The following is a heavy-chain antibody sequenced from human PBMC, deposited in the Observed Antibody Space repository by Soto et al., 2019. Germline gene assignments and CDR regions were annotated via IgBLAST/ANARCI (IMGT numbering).Heavy chain of an antibody. Sequence: PGGSLRLSCAASGFTFSSYAMSWVRQAPGKGLEWVSAISGSGGSTYYADSVKGRFTISRDNSKNTLYLQMNSLRAEDTAVYYCAKDRAVAGTGYIYDAFDIWGQGTMVTVSS. CDR1: GFTFSSYA. D-gene: IGHD6-19*01. CDR3: AKDRAVAGTGYIYDAFDI. J-gene: IGHJ3*02. V-gene: IGHV3-23*01. CDR2: ISGSGGST.